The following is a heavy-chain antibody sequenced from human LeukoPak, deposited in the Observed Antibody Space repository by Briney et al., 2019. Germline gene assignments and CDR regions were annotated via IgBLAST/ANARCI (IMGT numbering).Heavy chain of an antibody. CDR2: ISYDGSNK. CDR3: ARDWGSYYYDSSDFDY. Sequence: GGSLRLSCAASGFTFSSYAMHWVRQAPGKGLEWVAVISYDGSNKYYADSVRGRFTTSRDNSKNTLYLQMNSLRAEDTAVYYCARDWGSYYYDSSDFDYWGQGTLVTVSS. D-gene: IGHD3-22*01. CDR1: GFTFSSYA. J-gene: IGHJ4*02. V-gene: IGHV3-30-3*01.